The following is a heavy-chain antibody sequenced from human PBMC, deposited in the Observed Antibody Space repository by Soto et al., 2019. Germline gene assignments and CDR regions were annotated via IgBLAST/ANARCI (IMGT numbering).Heavy chain of an antibody. CDR1: GYTFTGYY. CDR2: INPNSGGT. J-gene: IGHJ5*02. D-gene: IGHD4-17*01. CDR3: ARGGDYGDYEGELLNNWFDP. V-gene: IGHV1-2*02. Sequence: QVQLVQSGAEVKKPGASVKVSCKASGYTFTGYYMHWVRQAPGQGLEWMGWINPNSGGTNYAQKFQGRVTMTRDTSISTAYMELNSLRAEDTAVYYCARGGDYGDYEGELLNNWFDPWGQGTLVTVSS.